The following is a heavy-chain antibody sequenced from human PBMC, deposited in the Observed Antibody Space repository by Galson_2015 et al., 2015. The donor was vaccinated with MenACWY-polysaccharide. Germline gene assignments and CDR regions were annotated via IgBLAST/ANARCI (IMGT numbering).Heavy chain of an antibody. Sequence: SLRLSCAASGFTFTSYAMSWVRQAPGKGLVWVSRISSDGSSTSYAGSVKGRFTISRDNAKNTLHLQMSSLRAEDTAVYYCAKLIVVAHLQFDYWGQGTLVTVSS. V-gene: IGHV3-74*01. CDR2: ISSDGSST. D-gene: IGHD2-2*01. J-gene: IGHJ4*02. CDR1: GFTFTSYA. CDR3: AKLIVVAHLQFDY.